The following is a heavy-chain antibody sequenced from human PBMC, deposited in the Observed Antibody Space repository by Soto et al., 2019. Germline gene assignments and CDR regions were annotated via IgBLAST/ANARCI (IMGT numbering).Heavy chain of an antibody. D-gene: IGHD6-6*01. CDR2: TVPDGSER. V-gene: IGHV3-7*01. CDR3: ARDRGFSSFDL. J-gene: IGHJ5*01. Sequence: EVQLEESGGGWVQPGGSLRLSCAASGFAFSDSWMNWVRQAPGTGLEWVASTVPDGSERYYLPSVKGRFTISRDNTETSLYLQMNSLRVDDTAIYYCARDRGFSSFDLWGQGTLVTVSS. CDR1: GFAFSDSW.